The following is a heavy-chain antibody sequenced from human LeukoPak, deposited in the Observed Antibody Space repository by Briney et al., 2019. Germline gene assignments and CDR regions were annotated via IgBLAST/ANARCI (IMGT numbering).Heavy chain of an antibody. D-gene: IGHD4/OR15-4a*01. CDR3: ARDNPPYGDDY. CDR1: GFTFSSYS. CDR2: ISSSSSYI. Sequence: GGSLRLSCSASGFTFSSYSMNWVRQAPGKGLEWVSSISSSSSYIYYADSVKGRFTISRDNAKNSLYLQMNSLRAEDTAVYYCARDNPPYGDDYWGQGTLVTVSS. V-gene: IGHV3-21*01. J-gene: IGHJ4*02.